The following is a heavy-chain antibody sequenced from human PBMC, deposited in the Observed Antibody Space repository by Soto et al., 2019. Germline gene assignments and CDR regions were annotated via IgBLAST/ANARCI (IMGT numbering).Heavy chain of an antibody. V-gene: IGHV5-51*01. D-gene: IGHD5-18*01. J-gene: IGHJ6*02. CDR3: ARQPGYSYGYYYGMDV. CDR2: IYPGDSDT. CDR1: GYSFTSYW. Sequence: GESLKISCKGSGYSFTSYWIGWVRQMPGKGLEWMGIIYPGDSDTRYSPSFQGQVTISADKSISTAYLQWSSLKASDTAMYYCARQPGYSYGYYYGMDVWGQGTTVTVSS.